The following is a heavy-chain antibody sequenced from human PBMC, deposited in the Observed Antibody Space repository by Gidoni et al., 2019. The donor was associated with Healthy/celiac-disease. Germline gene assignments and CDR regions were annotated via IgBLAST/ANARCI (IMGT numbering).Heavy chain of an antibody. CDR1: GGTFSSYA. CDR2: IIPIFGTA. Sequence: QVQLVQSGAEVKKPGSSVKVSCKASGGTFSSYAISWVRQAPGQGLEWMGGIIPIFGTANYAQKFQGRVTITADESTSTAYMELSSLRSEDTAVYYCARVPGVVVPAATYYYYYMDVWGKGTTVTVSS. CDR3: ARVPGVVVPAATYYYYYMDV. J-gene: IGHJ6*03. V-gene: IGHV1-69*01. D-gene: IGHD2-2*01.